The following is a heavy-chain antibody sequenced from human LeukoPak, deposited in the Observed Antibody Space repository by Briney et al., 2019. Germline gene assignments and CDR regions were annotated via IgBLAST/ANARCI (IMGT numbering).Heavy chain of an antibody. Sequence: TLSLTCTVSGGSISSYYWSWIRQPPGKALEWLALIYWDDDKRYSPSLKSRLTITKDTSKNQVVLTMTNMDPVDTATYYCAHRRIAAASNWFDPWGQGTLVTVSS. D-gene: IGHD6-13*01. CDR3: AHRRIAAASNWFDP. V-gene: IGHV2-5*08. CDR2: IYWDDDK. CDR1: GGSISSYYW. J-gene: IGHJ5*02.